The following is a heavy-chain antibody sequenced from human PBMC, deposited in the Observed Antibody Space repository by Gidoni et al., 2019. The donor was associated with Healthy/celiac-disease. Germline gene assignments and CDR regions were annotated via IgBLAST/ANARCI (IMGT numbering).Heavy chain of an antibody. J-gene: IGHJ4*02. CDR2: IKQDGSGK. V-gene: IGHV3-7*03. Sequence: VQLLESGGGLVQPGGSLRHSCAASGFTFSSYWMSWVRQAPGKGLEWVAKIKQDGSGKYYVDSVKGRFTISRDNAKNSLYLQMNSLRAEDTAVYYCARNDLTNLGSFDYWGQGTLVTVSS. CDR1: GFTFSSYW. D-gene: IGHD2-8*01. CDR3: ARNDLTNLGSFDY.